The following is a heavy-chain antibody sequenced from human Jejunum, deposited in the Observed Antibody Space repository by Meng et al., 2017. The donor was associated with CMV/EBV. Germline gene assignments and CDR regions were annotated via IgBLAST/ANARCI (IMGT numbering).Heavy chain of an antibody. D-gene: IGHD1-14*01. CDR2: ISTDGNSA. V-gene: IGHV3-74*01. CDR3: AAGFNRADY. CDR1: GFTFSSYW. Sequence: SRAAAGFTFSSYWMECGRQASGKGVLWVSRISTDGNSATYADSVKGRFTISRDNAKNTLYLQMSNLRAEDTAVYYCAAGFNRADYWGQGTLVTVSS. J-gene: IGHJ4*02.